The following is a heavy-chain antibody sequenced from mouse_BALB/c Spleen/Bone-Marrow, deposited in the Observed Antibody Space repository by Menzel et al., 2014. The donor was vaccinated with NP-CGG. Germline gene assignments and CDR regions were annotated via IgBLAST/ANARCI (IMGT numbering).Heavy chain of an antibody. CDR2: IDPANGNT. CDR1: GFNIKDTY. V-gene: IGHV14-3*02. CDR3: ARYRLGTYFDY. J-gene: IGHJ2*01. D-gene: IGHD1-2*01. Sequence: VQLQQSGAELVKPGASVKLSCTASGFNIKDTYMHWVKQRPEQGLEWIGRIDPANGNTKYDPKFQGKATITADTSSNTAYLQLSSLTSEGTAVYYCARYRLGTYFDYRGQGTTLTVSS.